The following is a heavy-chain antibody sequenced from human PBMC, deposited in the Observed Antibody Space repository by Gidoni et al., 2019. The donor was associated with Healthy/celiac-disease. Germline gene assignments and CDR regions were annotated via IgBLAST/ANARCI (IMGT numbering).Heavy chain of an antibody. CDR1: GGTFSSYA. CDR3: AREFEFGTTRPNYYYYGMDV. D-gene: IGHD1-26*01. Sequence: QVQLVQSGAEVKKPGSSVKVSCKASGGTFSSYAISWVRQAPGQGLEWMGGIIPIFGTANYAQKFQGRVTITADESTSTAYMELSSLRSEDTAVYYCAREFEFGTTRPNYYYYGMDVWGQGTTVTVSS. CDR2: IIPIFGTA. J-gene: IGHJ6*02. V-gene: IGHV1-69*01.